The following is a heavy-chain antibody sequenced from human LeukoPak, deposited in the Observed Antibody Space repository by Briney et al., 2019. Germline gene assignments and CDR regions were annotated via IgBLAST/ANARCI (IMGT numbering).Heavy chain of an antibody. D-gene: IGHD4-23*01. Sequence: GGSLRLSCAASGFTFSSYAMSWVRQAPGKGLEWVSAISGSGGSTYYAESVKGRFTISRDNSKNTLYLQMNSLRAEDTAVYYCAKDTSTTVVNGNYFDYWGQGTLVTVSS. J-gene: IGHJ4*02. CDR2: ISGSGGST. V-gene: IGHV3-23*01. CDR1: GFTFSSYA. CDR3: AKDTSTTVVNGNYFDY.